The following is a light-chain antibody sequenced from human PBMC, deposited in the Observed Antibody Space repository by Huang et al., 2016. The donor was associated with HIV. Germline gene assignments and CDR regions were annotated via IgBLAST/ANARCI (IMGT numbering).Light chain of an antibody. V-gene: IGKV3-15*01. Sequence: EIVMTQSPATLSVSPGERATLSCRDSQSVSINLAWYQQRPGQAPRLLIYGASTRATGIPARFSGSGSGTDFTLTISSLQSEDFAVYYCQQYNNWPRTFGQGTKVEIK. CDR3: QQYNNWPRT. CDR2: GAS. J-gene: IGKJ1*01. CDR1: QSVSIN.